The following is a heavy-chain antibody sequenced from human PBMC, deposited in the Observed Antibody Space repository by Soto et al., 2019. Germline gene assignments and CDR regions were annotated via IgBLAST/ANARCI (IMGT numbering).Heavy chain of an antibody. V-gene: IGHV1-69*01. Sequence: QVQLVQSGAEVKKPGSSVKVSCKAPGGTFSSYAISWVRQAPGQGLEWMGGIIPIFGTANYVQKFQGRVTITADESTSTGYMELSSLRSEDTAVYYCARSQGGSSSLDIYYYYYYGMDVWGPGTTVTVSS. CDR1: GGTFSSYA. CDR2: IIPIFGTA. J-gene: IGHJ6*02. D-gene: IGHD2-15*01. CDR3: ARSQGGSSSLDIYYYYYYGMDV.